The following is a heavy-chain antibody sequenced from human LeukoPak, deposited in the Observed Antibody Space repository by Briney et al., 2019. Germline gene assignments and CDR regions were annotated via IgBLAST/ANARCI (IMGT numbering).Heavy chain of an antibody. Sequence: PSETLSLTCTVSGGSISSSSYYWGWIRQPPGKGLEWIGSIYYSGSTYYNPSLKSRVTISVDTSKNQFSLKLSSVTAADTAVYYCARDPWQLWLNHYFDYWGQGTLVTVSS. J-gene: IGHJ4*02. CDR1: GGSISSSSYY. V-gene: IGHV4-39*07. D-gene: IGHD5-18*01. CDR3: ARDPWQLWLNHYFDY. CDR2: IYYSGST.